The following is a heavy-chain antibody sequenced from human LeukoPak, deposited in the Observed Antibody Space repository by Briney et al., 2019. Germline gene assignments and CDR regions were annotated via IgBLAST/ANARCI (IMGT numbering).Heavy chain of an antibody. CDR1: GFSFSRYA. V-gene: IGHV3-23*01. D-gene: IGHD4-17*01. CDR2: ISGSGGST. Sequence: PGGSLRLSCAASGFSFSRYAMSWVRQAPGKGLEWVSVISGSGGSTYNADSVKGRFTISRDNSKSTLYLQMNSLRAEDTAIYYCAKDRGDYVFAYWGQGTVVTVSS. CDR3: AKDRGDYVFAY. J-gene: IGHJ4*02.